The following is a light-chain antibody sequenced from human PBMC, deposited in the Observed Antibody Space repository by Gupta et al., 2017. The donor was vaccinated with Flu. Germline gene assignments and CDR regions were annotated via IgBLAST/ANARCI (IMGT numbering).Light chain of an antibody. Sequence: DIVLTPFPATLSVSPGESTTFPCRASQRVSSDLAWYQQRPGQAPKRLIYGASTRATGIPATFSGSGSGTEFTLTITSLQSEDFGIYYCQQYNYWPRTFGQGTKVEI. CDR3: QQYNYWPRT. CDR1: QRVSSD. V-gene: IGKV3-15*01. J-gene: IGKJ1*01. CDR2: GAS.